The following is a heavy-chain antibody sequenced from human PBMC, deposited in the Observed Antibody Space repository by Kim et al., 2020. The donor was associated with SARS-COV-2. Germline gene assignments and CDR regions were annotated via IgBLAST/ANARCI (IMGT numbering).Heavy chain of an antibody. J-gene: IGHJ5*02. CDR3: ARREGGYSSGWYKGAWFDP. CDR1: GYSFTSYW. Sequence: GESLKISCKGSGYSFTSYWIGWVRQMPGKGLEWMGIIYPGDSDTRYSPSFQGQVTIPADKSISTAYLQWSSLKASDTAMYYCARREGGYSSGWYKGAWFDPWGQGTLVTVSS. CDR2: IYPGDSDT. V-gene: IGHV5-51*01. D-gene: IGHD6-19*01.